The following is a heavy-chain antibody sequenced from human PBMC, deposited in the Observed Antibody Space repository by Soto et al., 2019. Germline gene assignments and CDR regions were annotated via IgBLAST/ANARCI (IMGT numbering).Heavy chain of an antibody. CDR3: TRRPYYYDWIGPFDY. V-gene: IGHV3-73*01. D-gene: IGHD3-22*01. J-gene: IGHJ4*02. Sequence: GGAXRLPGVASGFTLSGYAMHWVRQASGKGLEWVGRIRSKANSYATAYAASVKGRFTISRDDSKNTAYLQMNSLKTEDTSVYYCTRRPYYYDWIGPFDYWGQGTLVTVSS. CDR1: GFTLSGYA. CDR2: IRSKANSYAT.